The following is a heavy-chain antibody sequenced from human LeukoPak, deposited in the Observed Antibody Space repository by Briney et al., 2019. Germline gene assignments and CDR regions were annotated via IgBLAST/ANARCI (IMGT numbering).Heavy chain of an antibody. V-gene: IGHV3-23*01. Sequence: GGSPRLSCAISGLTFHDYAMTWVRQAPGKGLEWVPTIVGDSSKIYYADSVRGRFTISRDNSNYMLFLHMNSLRAEDTAIYYCAKQPYNYYYLDVWGKGTTVTVSS. CDR3: AKQPYNYYYLDV. J-gene: IGHJ6*03. D-gene: IGHD2-21*01. CDR2: IVGDSSKI. CDR1: GLTFHDYA.